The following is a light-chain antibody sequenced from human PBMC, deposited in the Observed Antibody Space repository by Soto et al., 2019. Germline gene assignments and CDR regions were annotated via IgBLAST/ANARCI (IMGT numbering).Light chain of an antibody. CDR1: SSDVGTYNY. CDR2: EVS. V-gene: IGLV2-14*01. J-gene: IGLJ1*01. Sequence: QSVLTQPASVSGSPGQSITISCTGTSSDVGTYNYVSWYQYHPGKAPKLIIYEVSNRPSGVSNRFSGSKSGSTASLTISGLQAEDEADYHCTSYTRDTALVFGTGTKVTVL. CDR3: TSYTRDTALV.